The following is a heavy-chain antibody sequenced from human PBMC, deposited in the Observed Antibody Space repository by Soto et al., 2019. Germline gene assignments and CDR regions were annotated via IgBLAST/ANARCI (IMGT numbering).Heavy chain of an antibody. CDR3: AREVQVHTPAFVY. Sequence: QVQLVQSGAEMKKPGSSVTVSCQSSGGTFNTYAMNWVRQAPGQGPEWMGDISPRFGAANYAPKFQGRVTINADESTGTSYMQLSSLTSEDTALYFCAREVQVHTPAFVYWGQGTLVTVSS. D-gene: IGHD3-10*01. CDR1: GGTFNTYA. J-gene: IGHJ4*02. V-gene: IGHV1-69*19. CDR2: ISPRFGAA.